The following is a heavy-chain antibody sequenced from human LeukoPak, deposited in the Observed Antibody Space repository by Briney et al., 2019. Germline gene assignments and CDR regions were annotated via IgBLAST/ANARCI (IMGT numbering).Heavy chain of an antibody. CDR3: AKAGAGSGSYYNENYFDY. V-gene: IGHV3-33*06. Sequence: GRSLRLSCAASGFTFSSYGMHWVRQAPGKGLEWVAVIWYDGSNKYYADSVKGRFTISRDNSKNTLYLQMNSLRAEDTAVYYRAKAGAGSGSYYNENYFDYWGQGTLVTVSS. J-gene: IGHJ4*02. CDR1: GFTFSSYG. CDR2: IWYDGSNK. D-gene: IGHD3-10*01.